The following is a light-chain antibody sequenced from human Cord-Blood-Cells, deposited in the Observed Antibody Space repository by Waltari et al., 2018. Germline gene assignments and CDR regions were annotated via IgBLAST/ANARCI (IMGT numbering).Light chain of an antibody. CDR1: SSNIGSNT. J-gene: IGLJ3*02. CDR2: SNK. V-gene: IGLV1-44*01. Sequence: QSVLTHPPSASGTPGQRVTISCSGSSSNIGSNTVNWYQQHPGTAPKLLIYSNKQRPSGVPDRFSGNGSGTDFTLTISSLQAEDVAVYYCQQYYSTPWTFGQGTK. CDR3: QQYYSTPWT.